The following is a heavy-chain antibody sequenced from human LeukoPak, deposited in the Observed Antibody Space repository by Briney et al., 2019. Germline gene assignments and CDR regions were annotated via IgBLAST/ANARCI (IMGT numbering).Heavy chain of an antibody. CDR2: IKSKTDGGTT. Sequence: GGSLRLSCVASGFTLSRYYLTWVRQAPGKGLEWVGRIKSKTDGGTTDYAAPVKGRFTISRDDSKNTLYLQMNSLKTEDTAVYYCTTGVQIAVAGYYYYYYMDVWGKGTTVTVSS. J-gene: IGHJ6*03. CDR3: TTGVQIAVAGYYYYYYMDV. D-gene: IGHD6-19*01. CDR1: GFTLSRYY. V-gene: IGHV3-15*01.